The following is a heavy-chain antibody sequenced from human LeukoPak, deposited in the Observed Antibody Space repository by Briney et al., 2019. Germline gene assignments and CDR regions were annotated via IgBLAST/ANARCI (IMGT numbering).Heavy chain of an antibody. J-gene: IGHJ4*02. D-gene: IGHD6-13*01. CDR3: ARIAAAGNRRLNY. Sequence: ASVKVSCKASGITLTTIAISWVRQAPGQQGLEWMGWMNPNSGNTGYAQKFQGRITMTKNTSISTAYMELSSLTSEDTAVYYCARIAAAGNRRLNYWGQGTLVTVSS. CDR2: MNPNSGNT. CDR1: GITLTTIA. V-gene: IGHV1-8*02.